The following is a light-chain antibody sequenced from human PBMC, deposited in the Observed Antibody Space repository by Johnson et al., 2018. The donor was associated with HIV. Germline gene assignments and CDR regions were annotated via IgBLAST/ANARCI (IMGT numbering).Light chain of an antibody. CDR2: DNN. Sequence: HSVLTQPPSVSAAPGQRVTISCSGSSSNIGNNYVSWYQHLPGTAPKLLIYDNNKRPSGIPDRFSGSKSGTSATLGITGLQTGDEADYYCGTWDSNLSVYVFGTGTKVSVL. CDR3: GTWDSNLSVYV. CDR1: SSNIGNNY. J-gene: IGLJ1*01. V-gene: IGLV1-51*01.